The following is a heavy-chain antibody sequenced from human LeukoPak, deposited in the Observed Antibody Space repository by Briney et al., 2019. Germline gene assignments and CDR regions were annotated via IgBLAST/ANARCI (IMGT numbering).Heavy chain of an antibody. CDR3: AREGDDTSGYYQDY. CDR1: GFTFTSYW. V-gene: IGHV3-74*01. J-gene: IGHJ4*02. D-gene: IGHD3-22*01. CDR2: INIDGSST. Sequence: GGSLRLSCAASGFTFTSYWMQWVRQAPGKGLVWVSRINIDGSSTTYADSVKGRFTISRDNAKNTLYLQMNSLRAEDTAVYYCAREGDDTSGYYQDYWGQGTLVTVSS.